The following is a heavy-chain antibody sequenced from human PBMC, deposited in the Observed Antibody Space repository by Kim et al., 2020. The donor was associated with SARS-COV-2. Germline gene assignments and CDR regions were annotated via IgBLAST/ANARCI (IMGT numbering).Heavy chain of an antibody. D-gene: IGHD3-10*01. CDR1: GGSFSGYY. CDR2: INHSGST. V-gene: IGHV4-34*01. Sequence: SETLSLTCAVYGGSFSGYYWSWIRQPPGKGLEWIGEINHSGSTNYNPSLKGRVTISVDTSKNPFSLKLSSVTAADTAVSYCARGRVRGAQSASDYWGRGTLVTVSS. CDR3: ARGRVRGAQSASDY. J-gene: IGHJ4*02.